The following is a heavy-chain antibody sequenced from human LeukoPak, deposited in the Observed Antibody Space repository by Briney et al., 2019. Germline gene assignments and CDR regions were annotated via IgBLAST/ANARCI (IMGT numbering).Heavy chain of an antibody. D-gene: IGHD4-17*01. Sequence: PGGSLRLSCAASGFTFSTYAMSWVRQAPGKGLEWVSGISGSGGSTYYADSVKGRFTISRDNAKNSLYLQMNSLRAEDTAVYYCAKSLAYGTPNFDSWGQGTLATVSS. CDR1: GFTFSTYA. J-gene: IGHJ4*02. V-gene: IGHV3-23*01. CDR2: ISGSGGST. CDR3: AKSLAYGTPNFDS.